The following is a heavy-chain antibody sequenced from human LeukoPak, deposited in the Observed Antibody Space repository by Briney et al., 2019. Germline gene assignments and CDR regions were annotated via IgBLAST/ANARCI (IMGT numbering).Heavy chain of an antibody. J-gene: IGHJ6*02. CDR3: AKDKGSGSYGFYYYGMDV. V-gene: IGHV3-23*01. CDR2: ISGSGGNT. CDR1: GFTFSSYA. Sequence: GGSLRLSCAASGFTFSSYAMNWVRQAPGKGLEWVSIISGSGGNTYYADSVKGRFTISRDNSKNTLYLQMNGLRAEDTAVYYCAKDKGSGSYGFYYYGMDVRGQGTTVTVSS. D-gene: IGHD3-10*01.